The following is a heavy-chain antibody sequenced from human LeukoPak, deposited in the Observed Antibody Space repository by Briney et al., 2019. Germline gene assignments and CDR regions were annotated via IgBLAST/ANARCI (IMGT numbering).Heavy chain of an antibody. J-gene: IGHJ4*02. CDR3: AKGESTAGDGMGDY. Sequence: GGSLRLSCAVSGFTFSSYAMNWVRQAPGRGLEWVSGISSSGASTYYADSLKGRFTISRDNSKNTLYLQMNSLRAEDTATYYCAKGESTAGDGMGDYWGQGTLVTVSS. CDR2: ISSSGAST. D-gene: IGHD2-21*02. V-gene: IGHV3-23*01. CDR1: GFTFSSYA.